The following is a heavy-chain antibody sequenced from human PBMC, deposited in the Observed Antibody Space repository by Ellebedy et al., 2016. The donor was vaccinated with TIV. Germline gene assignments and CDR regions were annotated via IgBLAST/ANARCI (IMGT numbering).Heavy chain of an antibody. V-gene: IGHV3-7*01. CDR2: IKQDGIDK. CDR1: GITFSNFW. Sequence: GGSLRLXXTASGITFSNFWMSWVRQAPGKGLEWVAHIKQDGIDKKYVDSVKGRFTISRDNAKNSLYLQMNGLRAEDTAVYHCITWVQFKCYWGQGTLVTVSS. D-gene: IGHD5-24*01. J-gene: IGHJ4*02. CDR3: ITWVQFKCY.